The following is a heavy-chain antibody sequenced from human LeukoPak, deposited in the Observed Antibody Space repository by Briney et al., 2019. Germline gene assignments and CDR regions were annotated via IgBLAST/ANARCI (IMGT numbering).Heavy chain of an antibody. CDR1: GGSISSYY. Sequence: SDTLSLTCTVSGGSISSYYWSSIRQPPGKGLEWVGCIYYSGSTNYNPSLKSRVTISVDTSKNQFSLKLSSVTAADTAVYYCARYKEAFAFDIWGQGTMVTVSS. CDR3: ARYKEAFAFDI. J-gene: IGHJ3*02. V-gene: IGHV4-59*07. CDR2: IYYSGST. D-gene: IGHD1-1*01.